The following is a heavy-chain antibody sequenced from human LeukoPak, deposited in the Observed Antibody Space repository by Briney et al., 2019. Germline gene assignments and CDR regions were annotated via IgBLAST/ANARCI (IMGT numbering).Heavy chain of an antibody. V-gene: IGHV7-4-1*02. D-gene: IGHD3-3*01. J-gene: IGHJ5*02. CDR3: ARAISDFWSGYPYDP. CDR2: INTNTGNP. Sequence: ASVKVSCKASGYTFTSYYMHWVRQAPGQGLEWMGWINTNTGNPTYAQGFTGRFVFSLDTSVSTAYLQISSLKAEDTAVYYCARAISDFWSGYPYDPWGQGTLVTVSS. CDR1: GYTFTSYY.